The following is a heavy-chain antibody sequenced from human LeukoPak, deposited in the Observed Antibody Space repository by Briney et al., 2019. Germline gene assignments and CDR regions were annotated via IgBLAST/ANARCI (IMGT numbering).Heavy chain of an antibody. CDR3: ARGQKRYYYDSSGYPLKS. Sequence: SETLSLTCAVYGGSFSGYYWSWIRQPPGKGLEWIGEINHSGSTNYNPSLKSRVTISVDTSKNQFFLKLSSVTAADTAVYYCARGQKRYYYDSSGYPLKSWGQGTLVTVSS. V-gene: IGHV4-34*01. CDR1: GGSFSGYY. D-gene: IGHD3-22*01. J-gene: IGHJ4*02. CDR2: INHSGST.